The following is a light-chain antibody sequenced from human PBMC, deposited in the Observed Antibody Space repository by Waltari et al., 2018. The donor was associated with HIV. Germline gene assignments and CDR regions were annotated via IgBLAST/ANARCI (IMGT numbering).Light chain of an antibody. CDR3: HSYDSDNQI. CDR1: SGSIASNS. CDR2: DHS. V-gene: IGLV6-57*01. J-gene: IGLJ2*01. Sequence: NFMLTQPHSVSDSPGKTVTISCTRHSGSIASNSVQWYQRRPGSSPTTVIFDHSQRPSGVAVRFSASIDTSSNSASLTIVGLKTEDEGDFFCHSYDSDNQIFGGGTKLTVL.